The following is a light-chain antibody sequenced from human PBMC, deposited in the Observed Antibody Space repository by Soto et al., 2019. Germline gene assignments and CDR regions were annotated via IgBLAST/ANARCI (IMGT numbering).Light chain of an antibody. CDR1: QSIGSS. V-gene: IGKV1-5*01. Sequence: DIHMTQSPSTLSASVGDRVTITCRASQSIGSSLAWYQQKPGKAPNLLISDASSLERGVPSRFSGSGSGTEFTLTIRSLHPDDFATYYCQQYNGYSRTFGQGTKVDIK. CDR2: DAS. J-gene: IGKJ1*01. CDR3: QQYNGYSRT.